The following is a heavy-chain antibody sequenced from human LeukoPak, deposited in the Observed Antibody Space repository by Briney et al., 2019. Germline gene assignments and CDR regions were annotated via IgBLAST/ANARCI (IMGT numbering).Heavy chain of an antibody. J-gene: IGHJ4*02. CDR2: ISASGGNT. CDR3: AKDIQCAY. CDR1: GFTFSYAA. Sequence: GGSLRLSCVASGFTFSYAAMNWVRQAPGKGLQWVSLISASGGNTYYADSVKGRFTTSRDNSKNTLYLQMNSLRADDTAVYYCAKDIQCAYWGRGTLVVVSS. V-gene: IGHV3-23*01. D-gene: IGHD2-21*01.